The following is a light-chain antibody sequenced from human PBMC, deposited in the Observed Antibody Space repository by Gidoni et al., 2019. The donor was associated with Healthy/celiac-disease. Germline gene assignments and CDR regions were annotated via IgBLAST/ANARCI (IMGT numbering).Light chain of an antibody. CDR3: QQYNNGGT. CDR2: GAS. Sequence: EIVMTQSPATLSVSPGERATLSCRARQSVSSNLAWYQQKPGQAPRLLIYGASTRATGIPARFSGSGSGTEFTLTISSLQSEDFAVYYCQQYNNGGTFXXXTKVEIK. CDR1: QSVSSN. V-gene: IGKV3-15*01. J-gene: IGKJ1*01.